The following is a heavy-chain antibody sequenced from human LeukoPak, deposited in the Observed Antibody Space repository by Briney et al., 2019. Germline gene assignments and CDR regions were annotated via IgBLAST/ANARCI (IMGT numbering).Heavy chain of an antibody. V-gene: IGHV3-30-3*01. CDR1: GFTFSSYA. CDR2: ISYDGSNK. CDR3: AKDIAVAGQTPDAFDI. J-gene: IGHJ3*02. D-gene: IGHD6-19*01. Sequence: GGSLRLSCAASGFTFSSYAMHWVRQAPGKGLEWVAVISYDGSNKYYADSVKGRFTISRDNSKNTLYLQMNSLRAEDTAVYYCAKDIAVAGQTPDAFDIWGQGTMVTVSS.